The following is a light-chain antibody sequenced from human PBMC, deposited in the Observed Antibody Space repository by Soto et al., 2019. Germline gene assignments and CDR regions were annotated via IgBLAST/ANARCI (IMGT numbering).Light chain of an antibody. CDR3: QSYDSSLRHWV. V-gene: IGLV2-8*01. Sequence: QSVLTQPPSASGSPGQSVAISCTGTSSDIGGYNYVSWYQQHPGKAPKLMIFEVSQRPSGVPDRFSGSKSGNTASLTVSGLQAEDEADYYCQSYDSSLRHWVFGGGTKLTVL. CDR2: EVS. J-gene: IGLJ3*02. CDR1: SSDIGGYNY.